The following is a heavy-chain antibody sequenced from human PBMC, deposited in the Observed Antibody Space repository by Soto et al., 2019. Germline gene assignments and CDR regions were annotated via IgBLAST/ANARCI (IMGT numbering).Heavy chain of an antibody. CDR2: IYYSGST. Sequence: SETLSLTCTVSGGSISSGDYYWSWIRQPPGKGLEWIGYIYYSGSTYYNPSLKSRVTISVDTSKNQFSLKLSSVTAADTAVYYCARELGFNWFDPWGQGTLVTVSS. J-gene: IGHJ5*02. D-gene: IGHD7-27*01. CDR1: GGSISSGDYY. CDR3: ARELGFNWFDP. V-gene: IGHV4-30-4*01.